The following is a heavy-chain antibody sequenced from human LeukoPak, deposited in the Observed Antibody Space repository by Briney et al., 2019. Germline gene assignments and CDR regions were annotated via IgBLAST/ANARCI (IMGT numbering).Heavy chain of an antibody. CDR3: AKRLYMEELPGSFFDH. V-gene: IGHV3-23*01. CDR2: VTASGIT. J-gene: IGHJ4*02. Sequence: RRSLRLSCAASGFTFDNYAMSWVRQVPGRGLGWVSAVTASGITHSGDSVRGRFTVSRDNSRNTLSLEMDNLGVEDTAVYYCAKRLYMEELPGSFFDHWGRGTLVTVSS. CDR1: GFTFDNYA. D-gene: IGHD1-7*01.